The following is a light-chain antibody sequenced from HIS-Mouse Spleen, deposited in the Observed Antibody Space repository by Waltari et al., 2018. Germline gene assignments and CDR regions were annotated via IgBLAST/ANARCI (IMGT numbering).Light chain of an antibody. CDR2: GDS. V-gene: IGLV3-10*01. Sequence: SYELTQPPSVSVSPGQTARITCSGDALPKKYAYWYQQKSGPPPVLVIYGDSKRPSGVPESFSGYSSGTMATLTISGAQVEDEADYYWYSTDSSGNHRVFGGGTKLTVL. CDR3: YSTDSSGNHRV. J-gene: IGLJ2*01. CDR1: ALPKKY.